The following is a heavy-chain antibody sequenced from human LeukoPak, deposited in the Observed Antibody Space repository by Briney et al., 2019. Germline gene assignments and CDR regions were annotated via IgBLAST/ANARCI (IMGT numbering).Heavy chain of an antibody. CDR3: AGSRHDFGDPGEN. Sequence: SETLSLTCTVSDGSMTSYYWSWVRQPAGKGLEWIGRIFTSGTTNYNPSLESRVTMSVDTSKNQFSLKLSSVTAADTAVYYCAGSRHDFGDPGENWGQGTLVTVSS. J-gene: IGHJ4*02. CDR2: IFTSGTT. V-gene: IGHV4-4*07. CDR1: DGSMTSYY. D-gene: IGHD4-17*01.